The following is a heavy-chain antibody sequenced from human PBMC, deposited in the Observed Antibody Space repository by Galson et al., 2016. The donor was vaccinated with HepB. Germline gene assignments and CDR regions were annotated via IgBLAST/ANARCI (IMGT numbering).Heavy chain of an antibody. CDR2: IYSGGST. V-gene: IGHV3-66*01. CDR3: AGNRHCSGGSCYGA. J-gene: IGHJ5*02. D-gene: IGHD2-15*01. Sequence: SLRLSCAASGFTVSNNYMRWVRQAPGKGLEWVSLIYSGGSTYYADSVKGRFTISRDSSKNTLYLQLNSLRAEDTAVYCCAGNRHCSGGSCYGAWGQGTLVTVSS. CDR1: GFTVSNNY.